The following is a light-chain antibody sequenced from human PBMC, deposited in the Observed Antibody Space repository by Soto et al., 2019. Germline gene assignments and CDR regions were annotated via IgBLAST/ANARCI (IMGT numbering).Light chain of an antibody. J-gene: IGLJ2*01. CDR1: SSDVGGYNY. V-gene: IGLV2-11*01. Sequence: QSVLTQPRSVSGSPGQSVTISCTGTSSDVGGYNYVSWYQQHPGKAPKVLIYDVSKRPSGVPDRVSGSKSVNTASLTISGLQAEDEADYYCCSYAGSYTLVFGGGTKVTVL. CDR2: DVS. CDR3: CSYAGSYTLV.